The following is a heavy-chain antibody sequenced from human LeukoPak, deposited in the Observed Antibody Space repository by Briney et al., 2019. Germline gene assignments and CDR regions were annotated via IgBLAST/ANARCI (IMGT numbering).Heavy chain of an antibody. CDR1: GGSISSSNW. D-gene: IGHD3-10*01. Sequence: ASETLSLTCAVSGGSISSSNWWSWVRQPPGKGLEWIGEIYHSGSTNYNPSLKSRVTISVDKSKNQFSLKLSSVTAADTAVYYCASYGSGSYYYGMDVWGKGITVTVSS. CDR3: ASYGSGSYYYGMDV. CDR2: IYHSGST. J-gene: IGHJ6*04. V-gene: IGHV4-4*02.